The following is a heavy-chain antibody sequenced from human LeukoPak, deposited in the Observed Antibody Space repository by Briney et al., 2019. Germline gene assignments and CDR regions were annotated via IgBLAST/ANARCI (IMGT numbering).Heavy chain of an antibody. CDR1: GFIVSNNY. CDR2: IKHDGSEK. Sequence: GGSLRLSCAASGFIVSNNYMSWVRQAPGKGLEWVANIKHDGSEKYYVDSVKGRFTISRDNTKNSLYLQMNSLRAEDTAVYYCARETGVGSGSYYSVGDDAFDIWGQGTMVTVSS. V-gene: IGHV3-7*01. D-gene: IGHD1-26*01. J-gene: IGHJ3*02. CDR3: ARETGVGSGSYYSVGDDAFDI.